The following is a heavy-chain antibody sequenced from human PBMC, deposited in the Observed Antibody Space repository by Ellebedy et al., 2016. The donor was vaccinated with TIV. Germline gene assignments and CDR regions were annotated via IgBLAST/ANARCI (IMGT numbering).Heavy chain of an antibody. CDR3: ARGDYYYYGMDV. D-gene: IGHD1-26*01. CDR2: IYYSGST. V-gene: IGHV4-61*01. J-gene: IGHJ6*02. Sequence: SETLSLXXTVSGGSISSSSYYWSWIRQPPGKGLEWIGYIYYSGSTNYNPSLKSRVTISVDTSKNQFSLKLSSVTAADTAVYYCARGDYYYYGMDVWGQGTTVTVSS. CDR1: GGSISSSSYY.